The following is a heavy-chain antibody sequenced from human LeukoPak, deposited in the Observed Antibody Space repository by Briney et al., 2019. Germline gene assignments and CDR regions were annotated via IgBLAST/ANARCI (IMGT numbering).Heavy chain of an antibody. CDR1: GGSISSSSYY. D-gene: IGHD4-23*01. V-gene: IGHV4-39*01. Sequence: SETLSLTCTVSGGSISSSSYYWGWIRQPPGKGLEWIGSIYYSGSTYYNPSLKSRVTISVDTSKNQFSLKLSSVTAADTAVYYCAGSLLTTVVTWGYWGQGTLVTVSS. CDR3: AGSLLTTVVTWGY. J-gene: IGHJ4*02. CDR2: IYYSGST.